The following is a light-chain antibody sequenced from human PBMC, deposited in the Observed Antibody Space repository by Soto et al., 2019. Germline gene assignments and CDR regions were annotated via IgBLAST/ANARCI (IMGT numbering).Light chain of an antibody. V-gene: IGLV2-8*01. CDR2: EVR. J-gene: IGLJ1*01. CDR1: SSDVGGYNY. CDR3: SSYTGTNNFGV. Sequence: QSALTQPPSASGSPGQSVTISCTGSSSDVGGYNYVSWYQQHPGKAPKLVIYEVRKRPXGVPDRFSXXXXXXXASXTVXXLQAEDEADYYCSSYTGTNNFGVFGPGTKLTVL.